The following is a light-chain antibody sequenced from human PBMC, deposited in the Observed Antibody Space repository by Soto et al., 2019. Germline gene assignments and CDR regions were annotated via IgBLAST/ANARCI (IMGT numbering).Light chain of an antibody. CDR3: ETWDSNTRV. CDR1: SGQSSYI. V-gene: IGLV4-60*02. Sequence: QSVLTQSSSASASLGSSVKLTCTLSSGQSSYIIAWHQQQPGKAPRYLMKLEGSGSYNKGSGVPDRFSGSSSGADRYLTISDLQVEDEADYYCETWDSNTRVFGGGTKLTVL. CDR2: LEGSGSY. J-gene: IGLJ2*01.